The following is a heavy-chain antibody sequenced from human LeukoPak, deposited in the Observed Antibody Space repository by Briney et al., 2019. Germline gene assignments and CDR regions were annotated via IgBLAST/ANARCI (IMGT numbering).Heavy chain of an antibody. Sequence: PGGSLRLSCTASGFPFTSHWMHWVRQVPGKGLVRVSRINGDGSGTNHADSVKGRFTISRDNSKNTVYLQMNSLRVEDTAVYYCASEGDWGQGTLVTVSS. J-gene: IGHJ4*02. CDR3: ASEGD. CDR2: INGDGSGT. CDR1: GFPFTSHW. D-gene: IGHD3-16*01. V-gene: IGHV3-74*01.